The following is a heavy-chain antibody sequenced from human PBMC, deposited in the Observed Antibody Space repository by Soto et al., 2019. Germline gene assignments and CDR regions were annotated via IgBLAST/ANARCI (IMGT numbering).Heavy chain of an antibody. CDR1: GFTFSSYW. V-gene: IGHV3-7*01. CDR2: IKQDGSEK. CDR3: ASSVFSRDYGPYVDIDY. D-gene: IGHD4-17*01. J-gene: IGHJ4*02. Sequence: EVQLVESGGGLVQPGGSLRLSCAASGFTFSSYWMSWVRQAPGKGLEWVANIKQDGSEKYYVDSVKGRFTISRDNAKNSLYLQMNSLRAEDTAVYYCASSVFSRDYGPYVDIDYWGQGTLVTVSS.